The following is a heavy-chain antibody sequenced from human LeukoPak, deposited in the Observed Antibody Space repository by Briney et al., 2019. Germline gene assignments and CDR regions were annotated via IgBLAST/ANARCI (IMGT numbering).Heavy chain of an antibody. D-gene: IGHD2-2*01. V-gene: IGHV3-30*04. Sequence: PGRSLRLSCAASGFTFSSYAMHWVRQAPGKGLEWVAVISYDGSNKYYADSVKGRFTISRDNSKNTLYLQMNSLRAEDTAVYYCARDRGLGDIVVVPAAIRHYYYYGMDVWGQGTTVTVSS. CDR3: ARDRGLGDIVVVPAAIRHYYYYGMDV. J-gene: IGHJ6*02. CDR2: ISYDGSNK. CDR1: GFTFSSYA.